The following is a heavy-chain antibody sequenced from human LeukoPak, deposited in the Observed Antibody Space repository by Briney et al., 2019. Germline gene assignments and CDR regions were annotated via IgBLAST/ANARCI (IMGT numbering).Heavy chain of an antibody. CDR2: VYYSGST. V-gene: IGHV4-30-4*08. CDR3: ARAKYRNACDI. CDR1: GGSISSGDYY. J-gene: IGHJ3*02. D-gene: IGHD3-16*02. Sequence: SETLSLTFTVSGGSISSGDYYWSWIRLPPGKGLEWIGYVYYSGSTYYNPSLKSRVTISVDTSKNQFSLKLSSVTAADTAVYYCARAKYRNACDIWGQGTMITVSS.